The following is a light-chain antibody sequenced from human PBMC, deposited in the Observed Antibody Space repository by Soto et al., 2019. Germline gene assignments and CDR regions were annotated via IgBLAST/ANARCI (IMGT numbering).Light chain of an antibody. J-gene: IGLJ2*01. V-gene: IGLV2-11*01. CDR3: CSYGGSYTLI. Sequence: QSALTQPRSVSGSPGQSVTVSCTGTSSDVGGYNYVSWYQQHPGKAPKLIISDVTNRPSGVPDRFSGSKSGNTASLTIPGLQGEDEAEYYCCSYGGSYTLIFGGGTKLTVL. CDR2: DVT. CDR1: SSDVGGYNY.